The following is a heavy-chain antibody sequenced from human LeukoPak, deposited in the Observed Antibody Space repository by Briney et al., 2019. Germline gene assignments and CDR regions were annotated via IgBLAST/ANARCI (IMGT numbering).Heavy chain of an antibody. V-gene: IGHV3-30-3*01. J-gene: IGHJ3*02. D-gene: IGHD3-22*01. CDR3: ARDNAAMIVVGTRRSAFDI. Sequence: GGSLRLSCAASGFTFNSYAMHWVRQAPGKGLEWVAVISYDGSNKYYADSVKGRFTISRDNSKNTLYLQMNSLRAEDTAVYYCARDNAAMIVVGTRRSAFDIWGQGTMVTVSS. CDR1: GFTFNSYA. CDR2: ISYDGSNK.